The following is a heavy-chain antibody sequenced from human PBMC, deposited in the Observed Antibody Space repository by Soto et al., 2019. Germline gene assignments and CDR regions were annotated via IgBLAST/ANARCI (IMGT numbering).Heavy chain of an antibody. V-gene: IGHV5-51*01. CDR2: IYPGDSDT. CDR3: ARSTRITIFGVVPWYYYGMDV. D-gene: IGHD3-3*01. CDR1: GYSFTSYW. J-gene: IGHJ6*02. Sequence: GESLQISCKGSGYSFTSYWIGWVRQMPGKGLEWMGIIYPGDSDTRYSPSFQGQVTISADKSISTAYLQWSSLKASDTAMYYCARSTRITIFGVVPWYYYGMDVWGQGTTVTVSS.